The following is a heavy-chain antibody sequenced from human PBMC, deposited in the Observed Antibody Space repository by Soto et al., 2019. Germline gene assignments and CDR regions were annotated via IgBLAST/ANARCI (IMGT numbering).Heavy chain of an antibody. CDR1: GGSINTYY. J-gene: IGHJ5*02. Sequence: QGQLQESGPGLVRPSETLSLTCTVTGGSINTYYWRWIRQSAGKGLEWIGRVYTTGSTNYTPSLKSRVTISVDTARNQFSLSLMSVTAADTAVYYCARDFKFIFDDLADMRWHFDPWGQGTLVTVSA. V-gene: IGHV4-4*07. D-gene: IGHD3-3*02. CDR2: VYTTGST. CDR3: ARDFKFIFDDLADMRWHFDP.